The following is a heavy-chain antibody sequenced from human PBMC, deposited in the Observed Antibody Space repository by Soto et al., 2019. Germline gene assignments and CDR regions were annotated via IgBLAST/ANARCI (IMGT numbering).Heavy chain of an antibody. V-gene: IGHV1-18*04. D-gene: IGHD1-26*01. CDR1: GYTFTSYG. CDR2: ISAYNGNT. J-gene: IGHJ4*02. Sequence: ASVKVSCKXSGYTFTSYGISWVRQATGQGLEWMGWISAYNGNTNYAQKLQGRVTMTTDTSTSTAYMELRSLRSDDTAVDYCARDPSVGAMGFPDYWGQGTLVTVSS. CDR3: ARDPSVGAMGFPDY.